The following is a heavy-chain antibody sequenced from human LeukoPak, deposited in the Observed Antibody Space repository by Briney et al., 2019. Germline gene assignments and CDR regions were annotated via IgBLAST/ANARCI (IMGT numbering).Heavy chain of an antibody. D-gene: IGHD6-6*01. CDR1: GFSFSGHW. CDR2: ISPTRSTT. CDR3: ARGPNSNWSGLDF. Sequence: GGSLRLSCIASGFSFSGHWMHWARQLPGKGLVWVSRISPTRSTTSYADSVKGRFTVSRDNAKNTLYLQVNNLRAEDTAVYYCARGPNSNWSGLDFWGQGTLLTVSS. V-gene: IGHV3-74*01. J-gene: IGHJ4*02.